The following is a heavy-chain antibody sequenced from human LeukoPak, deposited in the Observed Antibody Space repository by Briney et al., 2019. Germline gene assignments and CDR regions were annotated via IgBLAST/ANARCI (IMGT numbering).Heavy chain of an antibody. Sequence: PGGSLRLSCAASGFTFNSYSMSWVRQAPGKGLEWVSYISSSSSVISYGDSVRGRFTISRDNAKKSVYLQMNSLGAEDTAVYYCARRINYYDSSGYYYVRYFDSWGQGTLVAVSS. CDR1: GFTFNSYS. D-gene: IGHD3-22*01. CDR3: ARRINYYDSSGYYYVRYFDS. CDR2: ISSSSSVI. J-gene: IGHJ4*02. V-gene: IGHV3-48*01.